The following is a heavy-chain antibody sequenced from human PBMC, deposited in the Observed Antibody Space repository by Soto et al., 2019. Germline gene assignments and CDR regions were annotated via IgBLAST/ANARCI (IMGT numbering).Heavy chain of an antibody. J-gene: IGHJ4*02. V-gene: IGHV4-34*01. CDR3: ARRPRVLMLSSFCPKFDY. Sequence: SETLSLTCAVYGGSFSGYYWSWIRQPPGKGLEWIGEINHSGSTNYNPSLKSRVTISVDTSKNQFSLKLSSVTAADTAVYYCARRPRVLMLSSFCPKFDYWGQGTLVTVSS. CDR1: GGSFSGYY. CDR2: INHSGST. D-gene: IGHD3-16*01.